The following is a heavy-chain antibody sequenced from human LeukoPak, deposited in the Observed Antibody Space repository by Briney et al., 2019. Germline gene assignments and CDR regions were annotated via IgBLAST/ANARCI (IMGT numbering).Heavy chain of an antibody. CDR2: IYYSGRT. D-gene: IGHD4-17*01. J-gene: IGHJ4*02. CDR3: ARSSDYGDYD. CDR1: GGSVNSGGYY. Sequence: PSETLSLTCTVSGGSVNSGGYYWTWIRQHPGKGLEWLGYIYYSGRTNYNPSLKSRITISLDTSKNQFSLNLTSVSAADTAFYFCARSSDYGDYDWGQGTLITVSS. V-gene: IGHV4-31*03.